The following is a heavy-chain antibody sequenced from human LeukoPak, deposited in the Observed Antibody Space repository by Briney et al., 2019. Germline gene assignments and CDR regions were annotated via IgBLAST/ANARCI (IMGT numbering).Heavy chain of an antibody. J-gene: IGHJ4*02. Sequence: ASVKVSCKASGYTFTSYDINWVRQATGQGLEWMGWMNPNSGNTGYAQKFQGRVTMTRNTSISTVCMELSSLRSEDTAVYYCARAHTYYDILTGYYEFDYWGQGTLVSVSS. D-gene: IGHD3-9*01. CDR3: ARAHTYYDILTGYYEFDY. CDR1: GYTFTSYD. V-gene: IGHV1-8*01. CDR2: MNPNSGNT.